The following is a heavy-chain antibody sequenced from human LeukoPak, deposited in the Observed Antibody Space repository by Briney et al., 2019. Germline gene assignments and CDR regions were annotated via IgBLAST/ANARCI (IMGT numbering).Heavy chain of an antibody. V-gene: IGHV4-39*07. CDR1: GGSISSSSYY. CDR3: ARDGMTTVILDV. Sequence: SETLSLTCTVSGGSISSSSYYWGWIRQPPGKGLEWIGSINYSGSTYYNPSLKSRVTISVDTSKNQFSLKLSSVTAADTAVYYCARDGMTTVILDVWGKGTTVTVSS. J-gene: IGHJ6*04. CDR2: INYSGST. D-gene: IGHD4-11*01.